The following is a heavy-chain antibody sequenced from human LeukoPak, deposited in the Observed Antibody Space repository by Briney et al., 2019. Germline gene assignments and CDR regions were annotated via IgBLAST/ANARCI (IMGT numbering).Heavy chain of an antibody. Sequence: SETLSLTCTVSGGSINNYYWNWIRQPPGKGLEWIGSLYHSGSTYNNPSLKSRVTISVDTSKNEFSLKLSSMTAADTAVYYCARAFSVGATGFDHWGQGTLVTVSS. CDR1: GGSINNYY. J-gene: IGHJ4*02. D-gene: IGHD1-26*01. CDR3: ARAFSVGATGFDH. CDR2: LYHSGST. V-gene: IGHV4-59*05.